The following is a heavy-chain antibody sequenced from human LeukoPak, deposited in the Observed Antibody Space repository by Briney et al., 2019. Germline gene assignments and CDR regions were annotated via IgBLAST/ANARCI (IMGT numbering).Heavy chain of an antibody. V-gene: IGHV4-34*01. CDR2: INHSGST. Sequence: HPGGSLRLSCAASGFTFSDYYWSWIRQPPGKGLEWIGEINHSGSTNYNPSLKSRVTISVDTSKNQFSLKLSSVTAADTAVYYCARGAPSYDSSGYYYCWFDPWGQGTLVTVSS. CDR1: GFTFSDYY. J-gene: IGHJ5*02. D-gene: IGHD3-22*01. CDR3: ARGAPSYDSSGYYYCWFDP.